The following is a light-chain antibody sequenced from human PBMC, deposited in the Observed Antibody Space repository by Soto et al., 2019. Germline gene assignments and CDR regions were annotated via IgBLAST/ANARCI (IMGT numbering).Light chain of an antibody. J-gene: IGKJ4*01. CDR2: GAS. CDR3: QQSYITPLT. V-gene: IGKV1-39*01. Sequence: IQMAQSPASLSASVGDRVTITCRASQSIDNYLNWYQQKPGKAPNLLIYGASGLQSGVPSRFRGSGSGTDFTLTISSLHPEDFATYYCQQSYITPLTFGGGNQVEI. CDR1: QSIDNY.